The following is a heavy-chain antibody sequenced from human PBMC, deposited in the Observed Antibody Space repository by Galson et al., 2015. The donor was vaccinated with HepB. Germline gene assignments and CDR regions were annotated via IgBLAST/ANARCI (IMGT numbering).Heavy chain of an antibody. CDR3: ARGGSNWFDP. CDR1: GGSISSYY. D-gene: IGHD3-10*01. Sequence: LSLTCNVSGGSISSYYWSWIRQPPGKGLELIGYIYYSGSTNYNPSLKSRVTISVDTSKNQFSLKLNSVTAADTAMYFCARGGSNWFDPWGQGTLVTVSS. J-gene: IGHJ5*02. V-gene: IGHV4-59*01. CDR2: IYYSGST.